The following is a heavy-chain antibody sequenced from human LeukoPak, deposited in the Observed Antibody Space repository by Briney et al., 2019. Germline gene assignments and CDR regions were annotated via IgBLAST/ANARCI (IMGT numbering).Heavy chain of an antibody. J-gene: IGHJ4*02. Sequence: GASVKVSCKASGYTFTSYYMHWVRQAPGQGLEWMGIINPSGGSTSYAQKFQGRVTMTRNTSISTAYMELSSLRSEDTAVYYCARELRHQDSWGQGTLVTVSS. V-gene: IGHV1-46*01. CDR2: INPSGGST. D-gene: IGHD2-15*01. CDR3: ARELRHQDS. CDR1: GYTFTSYY.